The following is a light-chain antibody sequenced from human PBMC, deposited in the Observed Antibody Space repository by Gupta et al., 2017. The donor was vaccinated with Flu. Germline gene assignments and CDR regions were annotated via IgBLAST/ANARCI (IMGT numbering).Light chain of an antibody. CDR1: SSNIGSKT. V-gene: IGLV1-44*01. J-gene: IGLJ2*01. Sequence: QSVLTQPPSASATPGQRLTISCSGSSSNIGSKTVNWYQQLPGTAPKLLIYNNNQRPSGVPDRFSGSKSGTSASLAISGLQSEDEADYYCAAWDASLNGVVFGGGTYLTVL. CDR3: AAWDASLNGVV. CDR2: NNN.